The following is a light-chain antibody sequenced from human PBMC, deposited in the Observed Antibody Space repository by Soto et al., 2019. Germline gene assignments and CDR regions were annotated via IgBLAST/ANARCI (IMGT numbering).Light chain of an antibody. J-gene: IGLJ2*01. CDR1: XXXIGSNT. CDR3: AAWDDSLNGPV. CDR2: SNN. V-gene: IGLV1-44*01. Sequence: QSVLTQPPSASGTPGQRVTXXXSXXXXXIGSNTVNWYQQLPGTAPKLLIYSNNQRPSGVPDRFSGSKSGTSASLAISGLQSEDEADYYCAAWDDSLNGPVFGGGTKLTVL.